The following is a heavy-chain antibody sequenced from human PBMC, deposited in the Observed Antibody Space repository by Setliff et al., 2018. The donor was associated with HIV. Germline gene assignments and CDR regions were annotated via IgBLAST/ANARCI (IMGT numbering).Heavy chain of an antibody. CDR2: IFASGAT. CDR3: ARRIDNSGTFPDKNWLDP. CDR1: GASISSYY. D-gene: IGHD3-10*01. J-gene: IGHJ5*02. Sequence: SETLSLTCTVSGASISSYYWNWIRQPPGKGLEWIGFIFASGATKYNPSLQSRVSMSIDTSKNQFSLKLSSVTAADTAMYYCARRIDNSGTFPDKNWLDPWGQGSPVTVSS. V-gene: IGHV4-4*09.